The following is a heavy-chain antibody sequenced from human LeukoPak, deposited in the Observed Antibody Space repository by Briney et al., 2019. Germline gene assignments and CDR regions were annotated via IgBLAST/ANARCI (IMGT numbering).Heavy chain of an antibody. Sequence: SETLSLTCTVSGGSISSTGYYWGWIRQPPGKGLEWIGSIYYSGSTYYNPSLKSRVTISVDTSKNQFSLKLSSVTAADTAVYYCARPTEWYAFDIWGQGTMVTVSS. V-gene: IGHV4-39*01. CDR1: GGSISSTGYY. D-gene: IGHD2-8*01. CDR3: ARPTEWYAFDI. J-gene: IGHJ3*02. CDR2: IYYSGST.